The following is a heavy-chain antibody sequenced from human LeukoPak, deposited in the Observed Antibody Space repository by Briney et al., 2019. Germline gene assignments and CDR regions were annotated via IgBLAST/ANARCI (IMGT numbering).Heavy chain of an antibody. J-gene: IGHJ4*02. V-gene: IGHV4-61*01. CDR1: GGSVSSGSYY. CDR3: ARTGGSYPGYFDY. D-gene: IGHD1-26*01. Sequence: SETLSLTCTVSGGSVSSGSYYWSWIRQPPGKGLEWIGYIYYSGSTNYNPSLKSRVTISVDTSKNQFSLKLSSVTAADTAVYYCARTGGSYPGYFDYWGQGTLVTVSS. CDR2: IYYSGST.